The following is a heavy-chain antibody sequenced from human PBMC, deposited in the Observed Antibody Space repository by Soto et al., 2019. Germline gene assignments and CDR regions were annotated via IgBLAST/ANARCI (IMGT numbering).Heavy chain of an antibody. V-gene: IGHV3-15*07. CDR3: TTDYYGSGSAFHDS. CDR2: IKSKTDGGTT. CDR1: GFTFSNAW. D-gene: IGHD3-10*01. J-gene: IGHJ4*02. Sequence: ESGGGLVKPGGSLRLSCAASGFTFSNAWMNWVRQAPGKGLEWVGRIKSKTDGGTTDYAAPVKGRFTISRDDSKNTLYLQMNNLKTEDTAVYYCTTDYYGSGSAFHDSWGQGTLVTVSS.